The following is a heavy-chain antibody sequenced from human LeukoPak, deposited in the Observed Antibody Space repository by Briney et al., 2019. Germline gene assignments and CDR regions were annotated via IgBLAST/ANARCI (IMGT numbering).Heavy chain of an antibody. CDR1: GYRFTSYW. CDR3: ARLISRMATVFGWFDP. Sequence: ISCQGSGYRFTSYWIGWVRHMPGKGLEWMGIIYPGDSDTRYSPSFQGQVTIPADKSISTAYLQWSSLKASDTAMYYCARLISRMATVFGWFDPWGQGTLVTVSS. V-gene: IGHV5-51*01. J-gene: IGHJ5*02. D-gene: IGHD5-24*01. CDR2: IYPGDSDT.